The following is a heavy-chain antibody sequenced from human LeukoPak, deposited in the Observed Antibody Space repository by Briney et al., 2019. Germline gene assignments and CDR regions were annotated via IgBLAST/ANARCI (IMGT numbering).Heavy chain of an antibody. J-gene: IGHJ5*02. CDR3: ARDQYYYDSSGYYSWFDP. CDR2: IYYSGST. V-gene: IGHV4-59*01. CDR1: GGSISSYY. D-gene: IGHD3-22*01. Sequence: AETLSLTCTVSGGSISSYYWSWIRQPPGKGLEWLGYIYYSGSTNYNLSLKSRVTISVATSKNQFSLKLSSVTAADTAVYYCARDQYYYDSSGYYSWFDPWGQGTLVTVSS.